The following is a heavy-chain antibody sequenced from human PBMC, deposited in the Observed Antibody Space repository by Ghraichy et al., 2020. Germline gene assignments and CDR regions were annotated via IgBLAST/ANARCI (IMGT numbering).Heavy chain of an antibody. D-gene: IGHD2-2*01. CDR1: GGTFSSYA. V-gene: IGHV1-69*13. J-gene: IGHJ5*02. CDR3: ARGGYCSSTSCYEPHNWFDP. Sequence: SVKVSCKASGGTFSSYAISWVRQAPGQGLEWMGGIIPIFGTANYAQKFQGRVTITADESTSTAYMELSSLRSEDTAVYYCARGGYCSSTSCYEPHNWFDPWGQGTLVIVSS. CDR2: IIPIFGTA.